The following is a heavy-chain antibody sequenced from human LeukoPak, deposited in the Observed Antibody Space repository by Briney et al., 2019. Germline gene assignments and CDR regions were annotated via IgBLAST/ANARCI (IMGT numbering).Heavy chain of an antibody. V-gene: IGHV3-23*01. D-gene: IGHD3-9*01. CDR3: ARDLPQYYDILTGGPRLGAFDI. CDR1: GFNFWNTG. CDR2: IGGGGSDT. J-gene: IGHJ3*02. Sequence: GGSLRLSCAVAGFNFWNTGMSWVRQAPGKGLEWVSAIGGGGSDTKYTDSVKGRFTILRDISKNTLYLQMNSLRAEDTAVYYCARDLPQYYDILTGGPRLGAFDIWGQGTMVTVSS.